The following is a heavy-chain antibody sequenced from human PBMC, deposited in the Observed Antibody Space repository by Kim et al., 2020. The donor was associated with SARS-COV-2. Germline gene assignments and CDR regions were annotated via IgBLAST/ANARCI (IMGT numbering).Heavy chain of an antibody. V-gene: IGHV3-74*01. CDR3: VRSDYYDNSGYYYGQ. CDR1: GFTFSRYW. D-gene: IGHD3-22*01. CDR2: ISTAGTTT. J-gene: IGHJ4*02. Sequence: GGSLRLSCAASGFTFSRYWMHWVRQTPEKGLVWVSRISTAGTTTTYADSVKGRFTISRDDAKNTLYLQMSRLRAEDTAIYYCVRSDYYDNSGYYYGQWGQGPLVPLPP.